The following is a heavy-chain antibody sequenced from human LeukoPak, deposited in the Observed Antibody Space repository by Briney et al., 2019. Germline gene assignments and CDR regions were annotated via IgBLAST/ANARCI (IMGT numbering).Heavy chain of an antibody. CDR3: AKEKSSGWHDAFDI. CDR1: GGTFSSYA. D-gene: IGHD6-19*01. Sequence: SVKVSCKASGGTFSSYAISWVRQAPGQGLEWMGRIIPIFGTANYAQKFQGRVTITTDESTSTAYMELSSLRSEDTAVYYCAKEKSSGWHDAFDIGGQGTTVTVSS. CDR2: IIPIFGTA. V-gene: IGHV1-69*05. J-gene: IGHJ3*02.